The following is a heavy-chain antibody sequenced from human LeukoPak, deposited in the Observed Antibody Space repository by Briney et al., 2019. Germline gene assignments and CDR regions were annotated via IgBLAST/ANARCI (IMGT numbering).Heavy chain of an antibody. CDR3: ARGVVVATD. D-gene: IGHD2-15*01. J-gene: IGHJ4*02. V-gene: IGHV4-34*01. Sequence: SETLSLTCAVYGGSFSGYYWSWIRQPPGKGLEWIGEINHSGSTNYNPSLKSRVTISVDTSKNQFSLKLSSVTAADTAVYYCARGVVVATDWGQGTLVTVSS. CDR1: GGSFSGYY. CDR2: INHSGST.